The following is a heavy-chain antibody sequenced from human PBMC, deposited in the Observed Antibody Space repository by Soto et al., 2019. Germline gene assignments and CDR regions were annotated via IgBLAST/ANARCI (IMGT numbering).Heavy chain of an antibody. CDR1: GFTFSSYG. Sequence: LRLSCVASGFTFSSYGMTWVRQAPGKGLEWVSLIYSGGATSYADSVKGRFTISRDNSKDILYLQVNSLRAEDTAVYYCARVDYGDYGWYFDLWGRGTLVTVSS. CDR2: IYSGGAT. J-gene: IGHJ2*01. V-gene: IGHV3-53*01. CDR3: ARVDYGDYGWYFDL. D-gene: IGHD4-17*01.